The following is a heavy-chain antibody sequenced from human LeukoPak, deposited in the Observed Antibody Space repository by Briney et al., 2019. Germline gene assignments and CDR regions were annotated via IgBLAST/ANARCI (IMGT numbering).Heavy chain of an antibody. CDR3: ARDGAQWELYAFDI. V-gene: IGHV1-69*05. J-gene: IGHJ3*02. CDR1: GGTFSSYA. Sequence: SVKVSCKASGGTFSSYAISWVRQAPGQGLEWMGRIIPIFGTANYAQKFQGRVTISTDESTSTAYMELSSLRSEDTAVYYCARDGAQWELYAFDIWGQGTMVTVSS. D-gene: IGHD1-26*01. CDR2: IIPIFGTA.